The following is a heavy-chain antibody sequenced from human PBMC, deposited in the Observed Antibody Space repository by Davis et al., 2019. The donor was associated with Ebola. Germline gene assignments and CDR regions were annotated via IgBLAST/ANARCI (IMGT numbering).Heavy chain of an antibody. J-gene: IGHJ4*02. CDR3: ARRSYSSSLIDS. Sequence: MPSETLSLTCTVSGGSISSYYWSWIRQPPGQGPEWIGEINHWGSTNYNPSLKSRVTISVDTSKNQFSLKLSSVTAADTAVYFCARRSYSSSLIDSWGQGSLVTVSS. D-gene: IGHD6-13*01. CDR1: GGSISSYY. CDR2: INHWGST. V-gene: IGHV4-34*01.